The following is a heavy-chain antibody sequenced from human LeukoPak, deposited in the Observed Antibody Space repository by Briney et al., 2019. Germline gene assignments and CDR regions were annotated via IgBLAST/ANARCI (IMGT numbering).Heavy chain of an antibody. J-gene: IGHJ4*02. V-gene: IGHV3-30*18. D-gene: IGHD2-2*02. CDR2: ISYDGSNK. CDR3: AKDGRAYCSSTSCYTSFDY. Sequence: GGSLRLSCAASGFTFSSYGMHWVRQAPGKGLEWVAVISYDGSNKYYADSVKGRFTISRDNSKNTLYLQMNSLRAEDTAVYYCAKDGRAYCSSTSCYTSFDYWGQGTLVTVSS. CDR1: GFTFSSYG.